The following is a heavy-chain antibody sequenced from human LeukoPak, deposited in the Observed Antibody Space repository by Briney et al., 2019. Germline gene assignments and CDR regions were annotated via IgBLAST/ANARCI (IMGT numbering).Heavy chain of an antibody. CDR1: GGSISSGSYY. J-gene: IGHJ4*02. D-gene: IGHD3-22*01. CDR3: ARSGLTYYYDSSGYYYLGY. Sequence: SETLSLTCTVSGGSISSGSYYWSWIRQPAGRGPEWIGRFYTSGGTNYNPSLKSRVTVSVDTSKNQFSLKLSSVTAADTAIYYCARSGLTYYYDSSGYYYLGYWGQGTLVTVSS. CDR2: FYTSGGT. V-gene: IGHV4-61*02.